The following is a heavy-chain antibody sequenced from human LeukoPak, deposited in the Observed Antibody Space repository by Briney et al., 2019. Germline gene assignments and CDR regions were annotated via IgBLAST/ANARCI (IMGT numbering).Heavy chain of an antibody. CDR1: GFTFSSYW. V-gene: IGHV3-33*08. CDR2: IWYDGSNK. Sequence: GGSLRLSCAASGFTFSSYWMSWVRQAPGKGLEWVAVIWYDGSNKYYADSVKGRFTISRDNAKNSLYLQMNSLRAEDTAVYYCARGSGRVFDYWGQGTLVTVSS. CDR3: ARGSGRVFDY. J-gene: IGHJ4*02.